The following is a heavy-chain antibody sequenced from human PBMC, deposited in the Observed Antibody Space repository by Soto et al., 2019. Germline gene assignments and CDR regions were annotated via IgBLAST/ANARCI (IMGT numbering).Heavy chain of an antibody. D-gene: IGHD2-15*01. CDR3: AREDGGGPCDY. CDR2: MSGTSADT. Sequence: DVHLLESGGGLVQPGGSLRLSCAASGFMFSAYAMHWVRQAPGQGLEWVSSMSGTSADTYYADSVKGRFTVSRDSSKDTLYLQLNSLRAEDTALYFCAREDGGGPCDYWGQGTLVIVSS. J-gene: IGHJ4*02. CDR1: GFMFSAYA. V-gene: IGHV3-23*01.